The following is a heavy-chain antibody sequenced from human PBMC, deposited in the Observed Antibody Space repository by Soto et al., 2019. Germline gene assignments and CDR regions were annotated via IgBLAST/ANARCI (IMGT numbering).Heavy chain of an antibody. J-gene: IGHJ5*02. V-gene: IGHV3-30*14. D-gene: IGHD4-4*01. Sequence: QVQLVESGGGVVQPGRSLRLSCAASGFTFSSYAMHWVRQAPGKGLEWVAVISYDGSNKYYADSVKGRFTISRDNSKNTLYLQMNSLRAEDTAVYYCARDKDSSFDPWGQGTLVTVSS. CDR3: ARDKDSSFDP. CDR2: ISYDGSNK. CDR1: GFTFSSYA.